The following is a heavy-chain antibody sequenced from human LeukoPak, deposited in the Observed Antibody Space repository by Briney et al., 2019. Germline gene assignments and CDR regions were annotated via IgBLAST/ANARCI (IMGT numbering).Heavy chain of an antibody. V-gene: IGHV1-2*02. Sequence: ASVKVSCKASGYTFTGYYMHWVRQAPGQGLEWMGWINPNSGGTNYAQKFQGRVTMTRDTSISTAYMELSRLRSDDTAVYYCARVAVTSPYFDYWGQGTLVTVSS. D-gene: IGHD4-17*01. CDR3: ARVAVTSPYFDY. CDR1: GYTFTGYY. CDR2: INPNSGGT. J-gene: IGHJ4*02.